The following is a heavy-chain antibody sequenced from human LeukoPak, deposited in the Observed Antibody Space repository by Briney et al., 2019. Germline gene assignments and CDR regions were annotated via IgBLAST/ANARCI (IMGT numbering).Heavy chain of an antibody. V-gene: IGHV4-39*01. CDR2: IYYTGNT. J-gene: IGHJ4*02. D-gene: IGHD1-26*01. CDR3: ARQRQVEAPSN. Sequence: PSETLSLTCTVSGASISSSSYYWGWIRQPPGKGLEGIGSIYYTGNTYYKPFLESRVTISVDTSRNHFSLKLSSVTAADTALYCCARQRQVEAPSNWGQGTLVTVCS. CDR1: GASISSSSYY.